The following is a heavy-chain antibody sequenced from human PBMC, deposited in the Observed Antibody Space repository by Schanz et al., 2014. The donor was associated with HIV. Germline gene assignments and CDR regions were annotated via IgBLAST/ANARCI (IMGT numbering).Heavy chain of an antibody. CDR1: GFTFSNYV. D-gene: IGHD6-19*01. CDR2: ISYDGSNK. CDR3: AREGESSGRAGLFDL. Sequence: QVQLVESGGGVVQPGRSLRLSCTASGFTFSNYVMNWVRQAPGKGLEWVAVISYDGSNKYYADSVKGRFAISREDSKNTVHLQMDSLRPEDTAVYYCAREGESSGRAGLFDLWGQGAMVTVSS. V-gene: IGHV3-30*03. J-gene: IGHJ3*01.